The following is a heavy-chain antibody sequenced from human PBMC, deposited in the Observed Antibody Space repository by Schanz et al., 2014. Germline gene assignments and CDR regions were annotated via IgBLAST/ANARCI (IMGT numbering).Heavy chain of an antibody. CDR1: GGSFSSNY. Sequence: QVQLQQWGAGLLKPSETLSLTCAVYGGSFSSNYWSWIRQPPGKGLEWIGEIYHTGSTNYNPSLKSRVTISVDKPKKQFSLKVTSMPAADTAVYYCARGHHPHGITVAARGFDPWGQGTLVTVSS. D-gene: IGHD6-19*01. J-gene: IGHJ5*02. CDR2: IYHTGST. CDR3: ARGHHPHGITVAARGFDP. V-gene: IGHV4-34*02.